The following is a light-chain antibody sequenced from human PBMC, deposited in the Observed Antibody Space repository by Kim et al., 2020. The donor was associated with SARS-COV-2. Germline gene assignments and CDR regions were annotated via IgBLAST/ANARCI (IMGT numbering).Light chain of an antibody. CDR2: QND. J-gene: IGLJ2*01. Sequence: APAQTASFTCSGKTVGDNYVSWYQQRPGQSPVLVIYQNDERPSGIPGRFSGSKTGNTATLTISGTQVMDEADYYCQAWDSTTVVFGGGTQLTVL. CDR3: QAWDSTTVV. V-gene: IGLV3-1*01. CDR1: TVGDNY.